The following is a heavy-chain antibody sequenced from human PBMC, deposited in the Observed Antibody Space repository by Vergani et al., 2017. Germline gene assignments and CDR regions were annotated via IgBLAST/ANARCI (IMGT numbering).Heavy chain of an antibody. D-gene: IGHD3-3*01. Sequence: EVQLVESGGGLVKPGGSLRLSCAASGFTFSSYSMNWVRQAPGKGLEWVSSISSSSSYIYYADSVKGRFTISRDNAKNSLYLQMNSLRAEDTALYYCAKDQGFWRPEFFDYWGQGTLVTVSS. CDR1: GFTFSSYS. J-gene: IGHJ4*02. CDR2: ISSSSSYI. V-gene: IGHV3-21*04. CDR3: AKDQGFWRPEFFDY.